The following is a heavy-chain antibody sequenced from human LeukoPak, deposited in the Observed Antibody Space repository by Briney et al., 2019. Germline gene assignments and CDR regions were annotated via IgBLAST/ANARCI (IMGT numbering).Heavy chain of an antibody. Sequence: SETLSLTCSVSGGSISSYYWSWIRKPAGKGLELIGRIYTSGSTNYNPSLESRVTMSVGTSKNQFSLKLSSVTAADTAVYYCARLVYSSGHYLIFDYWGQGTLVTVSS. CDR3: ARLVYSSGHYLIFDY. CDR2: IYTSGST. D-gene: IGHD3-22*01. CDR1: GGSISSYY. J-gene: IGHJ4*02. V-gene: IGHV4-4*07.